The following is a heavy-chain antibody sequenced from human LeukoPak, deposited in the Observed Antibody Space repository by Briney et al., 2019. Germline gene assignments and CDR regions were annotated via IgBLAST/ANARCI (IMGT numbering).Heavy chain of an antibody. CDR1: GFTLSRHG. CDR3: AKGRGWSGPQVYYFDY. Sequence: GGSLRLSCAASGFTLSRHGMHWVRQAPGKGLEWVAVVSYDGTNKYYADSVKGRFTISRDNSKNSLYLQMNSLRVEDTAVYYCAKGRGWSGPQVYYFDYWGQGTLVTVSS. CDR2: VSYDGTNK. V-gene: IGHV3-30*18. J-gene: IGHJ4*02.